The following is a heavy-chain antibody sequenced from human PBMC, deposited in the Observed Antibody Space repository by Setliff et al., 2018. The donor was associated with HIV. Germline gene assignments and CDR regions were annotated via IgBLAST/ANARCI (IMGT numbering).Heavy chain of an antibody. V-gene: IGHV1-8*03. Sequence: GASVKVSCKASGGAFSSYAINWVRQAPGQGLEWMGGIIPIFGNTGYTQKFQGRVTITRNTSITPAYMELSSLRSEDTAIYYCARGRGPSRFDYWGQGTLVTVSS. CDR3: ARGRGPSRFDY. CDR2: IIPIFGNT. J-gene: IGHJ4*01. CDR1: GGAFSSYA.